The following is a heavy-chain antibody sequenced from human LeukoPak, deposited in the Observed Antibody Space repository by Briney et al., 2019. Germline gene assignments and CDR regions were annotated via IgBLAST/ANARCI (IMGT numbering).Heavy chain of an antibody. CDR3: ARDREVGSTDDAFDI. D-gene: IGHD1-26*01. Sequence: ASVKVSCKASGYTFTGHYMHWVRQAPGQGLEWMGRINPNSGGTNYAQKFQGRVTMTRDTSISTDYMELSSLRSDDTAMYYCARDREVGSTDDAFDIWGQGTMVTVSS. CDR2: INPNSGGT. CDR1: GYTFTGHY. J-gene: IGHJ3*02. V-gene: IGHV1-2*06.